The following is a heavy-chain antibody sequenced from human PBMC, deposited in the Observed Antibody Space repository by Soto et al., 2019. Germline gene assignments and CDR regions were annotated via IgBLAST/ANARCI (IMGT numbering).Heavy chain of an antibody. CDR3: ARHSSGWDYYYYYGMDV. Sequence: SETLSLTCTVSGGSISSSSYYWGWIRQPPGKGLEWFGSLYYSGSTYYNPSLKSRVTISVDTSKNQFSLKLSSVTAADTAVYYCARHSSGWDYYYYYGMDVWGQGTTVTVSS. D-gene: IGHD6-19*01. CDR2: LYYSGST. J-gene: IGHJ6*02. V-gene: IGHV4-39*01. CDR1: GGSISSSSYY.